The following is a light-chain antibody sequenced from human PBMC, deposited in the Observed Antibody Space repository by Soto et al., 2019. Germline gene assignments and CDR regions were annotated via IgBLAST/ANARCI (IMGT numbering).Light chain of an antibody. V-gene: IGKV1-5*03. CDR2: KGS. CDR3: HQYESYSRT. CDR1: QSISNC. J-gene: IGKJ1*01. Sequence: DIQMTQSPSTLSASVGDRVTITCRANQSISNCLAWYQQEPGKAPKLLIQKGSHLDSGGSSRFSGSGSGTEFTLNISRTQPDHFASYFYHQYESYSRTFGQGTKVEI.